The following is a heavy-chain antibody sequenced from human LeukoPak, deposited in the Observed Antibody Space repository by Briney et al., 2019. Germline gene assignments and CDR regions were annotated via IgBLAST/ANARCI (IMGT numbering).Heavy chain of an antibody. CDR3: ARGPPNQGYDY. J-gene: IGHJ4*02. CDR1: GYTFTSYD. D-gene: IGHD1-14*01. V-gene: IGHV1-8*01. CDR2: MSPNSGDT. Sequence: ASVKVSCKASGYTFTSYDSNWVRQATGQRPEWMGWMSPNSGDTGYAQKFQDRVTMTRNTSISTAYMELSSLRSDDTAVYYCARGPPNQGYDYWGPGTLVTVSS.